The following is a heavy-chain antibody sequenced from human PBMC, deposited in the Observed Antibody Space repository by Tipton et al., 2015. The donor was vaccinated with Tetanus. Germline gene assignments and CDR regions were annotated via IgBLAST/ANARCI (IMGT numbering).Heavy chain of an antibody. CDR1: GYTFTSYG. D-gene: IGHD3-22*01. J-gene: IGHJ3*02. CDR2: ISAYNGNT. V-gene: IGHV1-18*01. Sequence: QVQLVQSGAEVKKPGASVKVSCKASGYTFTSYGISWVRQAPGQGLEWMGWISAYNGNTNYAQKVQGRVTMTTDTSTSTAYMELRSLRSDDTAVYYCARSTTDYYDSSAERGAFDIWGQGTMVTVSS. CDR3: ARSTTDYYDSSAERGAFDI.